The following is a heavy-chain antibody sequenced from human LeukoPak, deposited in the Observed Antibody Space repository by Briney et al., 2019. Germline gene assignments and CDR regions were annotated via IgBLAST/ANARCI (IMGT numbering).Heavy chain of an antibody. V-gene: IGHV1-2*02. D-gene: IGHD2-2*01. J-gene: IGHJ4*02. Sequence: ASVKVSCKASGYTFTGYYIHWVRQAPGQGLEWMGWVNPNSGGTNFAQKFQGRVTMTRDTSISTAYMELSRLRSDDTAVYYCARDHDRVKYQHDYWGQGTLVTVSS. CDR1: GYTFTGYY. CDR3: ARDHDRVKYQHDY. CDR2: VNPNSGGT.